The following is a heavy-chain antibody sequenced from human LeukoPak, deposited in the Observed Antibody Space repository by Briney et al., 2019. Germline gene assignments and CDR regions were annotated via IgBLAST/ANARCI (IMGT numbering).Heavy chain of an antibody. Sequence: GGSLRLSCAASGFTVSSNYMNWVRQAPGKGLEWVSYISKNSDDIYNADSVRGRFTISRDNAKNSLYLQMNSLRAEDTAVYYCARVRPGYHCDYWGQGILVTVSS. V-gene: IGHV3-21*05. CDR1: GFTVSSNY. J-gene: IGHJ4*02. D-gene: IGHD5-12*01. CDR3: ARVRPGYHCDY. CDR2: ISKNSDDI.